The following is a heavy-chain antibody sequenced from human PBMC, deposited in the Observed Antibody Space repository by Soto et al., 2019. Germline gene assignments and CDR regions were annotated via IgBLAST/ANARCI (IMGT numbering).Heavy chain of an antibody. D-gene: IGHD2-2*01. CDR3: ARHRYCSSTSCYGYYGMDV. J-gene: IGHJ6*02. V-gene: IGHV5-10-1*01. Sequence: GESLKISCKGSGYSFTSYWISWVRQMPGKGMEWMGRIDPSDSYTNYSPSFQGHVTISADKSISTAYLQWSSLKASDTAMYYCARHRYCSSTSCYGYYGMDVWGQGTTVTVSS. CDR2: IDPSDSYT. CDR1: GYSFTSYW.